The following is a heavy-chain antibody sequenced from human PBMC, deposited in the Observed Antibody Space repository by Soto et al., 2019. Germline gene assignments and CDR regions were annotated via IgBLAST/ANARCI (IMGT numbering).Heavy chain of an antibody. Sequence: QVHLVQSGAEVKKPGASVKVSCKGSGYTFTSYGITWVRQGPGQGLEWMGWISAHNGNTNNAQMLQGRVTVTRDTSTSTAYMELSSLRSDDTAVYYCARGRYGDYWGQGALVTVSS. CDR2: ISAHNGNT. CDR3: ARGRYGDY. V-gene: IGHV1-18*01. J-gene: IGHJ4*02. D-gene: IGHD1-1*01. CDR1: GYTFTSYG.